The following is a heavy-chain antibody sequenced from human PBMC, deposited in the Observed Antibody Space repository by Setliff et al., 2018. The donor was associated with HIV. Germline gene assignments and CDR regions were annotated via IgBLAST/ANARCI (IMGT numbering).Heavy chain of an antibody. D-gene: IGHD3-10*01. CDR3: ARSVISISMDLSGFPGWFDP. J-gene: IGHJ5*02. CDR1: GFTFSSFA. CDR2: MSGSGGVT. V-gene: IGHV3-23*01. Sequence: GGSLRLSCAASGFTFSSFAMSWVRQAPGKGLEWVATMSGSGGVTYYADSMKGRFTISRDNSKSTLDLQMNSLRVEDTALYYCARSVISISMDLSGFPGWFDPWGQGTLVTVSS.